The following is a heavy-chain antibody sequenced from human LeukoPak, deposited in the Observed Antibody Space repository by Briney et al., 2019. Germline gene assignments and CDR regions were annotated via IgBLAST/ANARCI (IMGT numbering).Heavy chain of an antibody. CDR1: GYTFTGYY. J-gene: IGHJ6*02. CDR3: ARAPPEVQYPMDV. D-gene: IGHD2/OR15-2a*01. Sequence: ASVTVSCKASGYTFTGYYMHWVRQAPGQGLEWMGWINPNSGGTNYAQKFQGWVTMTRDTSISTAYMELSRLRSDDTAVYYCARAPPEVQYPMDVWGQGTTVTVSS. V-gene: IGHV1-2*04. CDR2: INPNSGGT.